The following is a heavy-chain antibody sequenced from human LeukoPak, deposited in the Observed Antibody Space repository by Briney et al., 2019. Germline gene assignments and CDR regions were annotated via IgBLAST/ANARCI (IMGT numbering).Heavy chain of an antibody. CDR3: VSEKRGGTYDY. Sequence: ASVKVSCKASGYTFTSYYIHWVRQAPGQGLEWMGTIRPSGGSPSYAQNLQGRVTMTSDMSTSTGYMELSSLSSEDTAVYYCVSEKRGGTYDYRGQGTLVTVSS. J-gene: IGHJ4*02. V-gene: IGHV1-46*04. CDR2: IRPSGGSP. CDR1: GYTFTSYY. D-gene: IGHD3-16*01.